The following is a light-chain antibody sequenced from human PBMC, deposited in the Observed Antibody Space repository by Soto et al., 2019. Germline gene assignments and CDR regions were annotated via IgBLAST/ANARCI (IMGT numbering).Light chain of an antibody. J-gene: IGKJ4*01. CDR2: KAS. V-gene: IGKV1-5*03. CDR3: QQSYNTPLN. Sequence: DIQMTQSPSTLSASVGDRVTITCRASQTISSWLAWYQQKPGKAPKLLIYKASTLKSGVPSRFSGSGSGTDFTLTISSLQPEDYATYYCQQSYNTPLNFGGGTKVEI. CDR1: QTISSW.